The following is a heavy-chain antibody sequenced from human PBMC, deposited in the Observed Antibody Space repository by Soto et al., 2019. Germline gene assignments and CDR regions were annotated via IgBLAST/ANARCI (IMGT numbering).Heavy chain of an antibody. Sequence: PGESLKISCQGSGYMFTSYWITWVRQMPGKGLEWMGRIDPSDSYTIYSPSFQGHVTISTDKSISTAYLQWSSLKASDTAMYYCARQIYDSDTGPNFQYYFDSWGQGTPVTVSS. D-gene: IGHD3-22*01. J-gene: IGHJ4*02. CDR3: ARQIYDSDTGPNFQYYFDS. CDR1: GYMFTSYW. CDR2: IDPSDSYT. V-gene: IGHV5-10-1*01.